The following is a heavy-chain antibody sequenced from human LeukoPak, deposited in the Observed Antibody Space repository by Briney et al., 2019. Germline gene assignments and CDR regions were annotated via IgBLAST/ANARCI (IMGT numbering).Heavy chain of an antibody. CDR2: IYYSGST. V-gene: IGHV4-39*01. J-gene: IGHJ6*03. CDR1: GFTFSSYE. CDR3: ARHKDYYYSYMDV. Sequence: PGGSLRLPCAASGFTFSSYEMNWVRQAPGKGLEWIGTIYYSGSTYYNPSLTSRVTISVDTSKNQFSLKLSSVTAADTAVCYCARHKDYYYSYMDVWGKGTTVTISS.